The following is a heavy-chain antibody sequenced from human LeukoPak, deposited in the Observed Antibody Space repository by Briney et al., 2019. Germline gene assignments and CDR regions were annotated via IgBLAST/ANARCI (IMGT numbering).Heavy chain of an antibody. CDR3: ARVGSDSGSYFDY. V-gene: IGHV3-74*01. Sequence: PGGSLRLPCAASGFTFSNYWMQWVRQAPGKGLVWVSRINSDGSSTAYADSVKGRFTTSRDNSKNTLYLQMNSLRAEDTAVYYCARVGSDSGSYFDYWGQGTLVTVSS. D-gene: IGHD1-26*01. J-gene: IGHJ4*02. CDR2: INSDGSST. CDR1: GFTFSNYW.